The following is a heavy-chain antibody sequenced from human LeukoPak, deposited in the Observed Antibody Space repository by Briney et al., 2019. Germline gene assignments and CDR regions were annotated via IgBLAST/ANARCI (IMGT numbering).Heavy chain of an antibody. CDR1: GFTFSSYE. V-gene: IGHV3-48*03. J-gene: IGHJ4*02. Sequence: PGGSLRLSCAASGFTFSSYEMNWVRQAPGKGLEWVSYISSSGSTIYYADSVKGRFTISRDNAKNSLYLQMNSLRAEDTAVYYCARGVPYYGSGSYPFDYWGQGTLVTVSS. D-gene: IGHD3-10*01. CDR2: ISSSGSTI. CDR3: ARGVPYYGSGSYPFDY.